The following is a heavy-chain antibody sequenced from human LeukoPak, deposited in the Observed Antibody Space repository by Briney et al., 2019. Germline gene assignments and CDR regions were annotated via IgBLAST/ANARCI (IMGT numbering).Heavy chain of an antibody. CDR3: AAGQLTGIEVDAFDI. D-gene: IGHD6-6*01. CDR1: GFTFTSSA. V-gene: IGHV1-58*01. J-gene: IGHJ3*02. CDR2: IVVGSGNT. Sequence: ASVKVSCKASGFTFTSSAVQWVRQARGQRLEWIGWIVVGSGNTNYAQKFQERVTITRVMSTSTAYMELSSLRSEDAAVYYCAAGQLTGIEVDAFDIWGQGTMVTVSS.